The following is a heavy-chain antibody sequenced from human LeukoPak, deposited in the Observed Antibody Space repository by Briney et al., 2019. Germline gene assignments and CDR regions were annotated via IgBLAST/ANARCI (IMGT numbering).Heavy chain of an antibody. CDR1: GFTFSNYW. J-gene: IGHJ5*01. D-gene: IGHD6-13*01. V-gene: IGHV3-74*01. CDR3: VRSVAAAGRNWFDS. Sequence: PGGSLRLSRAASGFTFSNYWMHWVRQAPGKGLLWVSRVNTDGSSTSYADSVKGRFTISRDNAKNMLFLQMNSLRDEDTAVYYCVRSVAAAGRNWFDSWGQRTLVTVSS. CDR2: VNTDGSST.